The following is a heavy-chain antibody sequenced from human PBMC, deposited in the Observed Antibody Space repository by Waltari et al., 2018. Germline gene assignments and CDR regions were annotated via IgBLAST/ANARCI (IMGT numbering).Heavy chain of an antibody. CDR1: GFTFSSYW. Sequence: EVQLVESGGGLVQPGGSLRLSCAASGFTFSSYWMSWVRQAPGKGLEWVANIKQDGSEKYYVDSVKGRFTISRDNAKNSLYLQMNSLRAEDTAVYYCARGREVGAMDGMDVWGQGTTVTVSS. CDR2: IKQDGSEK. D-gene: IGHD1-26*01. CDR3: ARGREVGAMDGMDV. J-gene: IGHJ6*02. V-gene: IGHV3-7*01.